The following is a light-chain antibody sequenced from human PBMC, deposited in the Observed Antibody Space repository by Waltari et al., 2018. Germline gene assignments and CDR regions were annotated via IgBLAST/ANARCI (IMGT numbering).Light chain of an antibody. CDR1: QSVGRN. J-gene: IGKJ1*01. V-gene: IGKV3-20*01. Sequence: EIVLTQSPGTLSLSPGERATLSCRASQSVGRNLAWYQQKPGQAPRLLIYGASSRATGIPDRFSGSGSGTDFSLTISRLEPEDFAVYYCQNHERLPVVFGQGTKVEIK. CDR2: GAS. CDR3: QNHERLPVV.